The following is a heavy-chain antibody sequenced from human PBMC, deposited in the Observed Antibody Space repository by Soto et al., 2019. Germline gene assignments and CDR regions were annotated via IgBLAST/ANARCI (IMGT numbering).Heavy chain of an antibody. CDR3: SRDGIAAAGTSWFDP. Sequence: QVQLVQSGAEEKKPGASVKVSCKASGYTLTSHAMHWVRQAPGQRLEWMGWINAGNGNTKYSQKFQGRVTITTDTSASTAYMELSSLRSADTAVYYCSRDGIAAAGTSWFDPWGQGPLVTVSS. CDR1: GYTLTSHA. V-gene: IGHV1-3*05. J-gene: IGHJ5*02. D-gene: IGHD6-13*01. CDR2: INAGNGNT.